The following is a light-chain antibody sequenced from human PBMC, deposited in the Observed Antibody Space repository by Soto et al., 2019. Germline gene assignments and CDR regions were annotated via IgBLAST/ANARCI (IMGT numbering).Light chain of an antibody. CDR1: HNDIGTYYY. V-gene: IGLV2-14*03. J-gene: IGLJ1*01. CDR2: GVT. CDR3: SSFTSNRIYV. Sequence: ALTQPTSVSGSPGQSITISRTGNHNDIGTYYYVSWYQQHPGRAPRLLIHGVTTRPSGISGRFSASKSGLTASLTISGLQPKDEADYYCSSFTSNRIYVFGPGTKVTVL.